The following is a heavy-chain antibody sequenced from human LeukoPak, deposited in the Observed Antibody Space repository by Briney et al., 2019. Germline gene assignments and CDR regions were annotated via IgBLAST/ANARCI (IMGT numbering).Heavy chain of an antibody. Sequence: KPSQTLSLTCTVSGGSISSGGYYWSWIRQHPGKGLEWIGYIYYSGSTYYNPSLKSRVTISVDTSKNQFSLKLSSVTAADTAVYYCARETRGYTVVGHFDYWGQGTLVTVSS. J-gene: IGHJ4*02. CDR1: GGSISSGGYY. D-gene: IGHD4-23*01. CDR3: ARETRGYTVVGHFDY. V-gene: IGHV4-31*03. CDR2: IYYSGST.